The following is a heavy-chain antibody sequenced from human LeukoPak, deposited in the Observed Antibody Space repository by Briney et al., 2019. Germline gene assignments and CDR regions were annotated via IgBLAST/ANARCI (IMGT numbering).Heavy chain of an antibody. CDR2: INPSSGGT. J-gene: IGHJ4*02. CDR1: GYTFTGYY. D-gene: IGHD6-19*01. CDR3: ARGGLAVAGKTLFHFDK. Sequence: ASVKVSCKASGYTFTGYYMHWVRQAPGQGLEWMGWINPSSGGTNYAQKFQGRVTMTRDTSISTAYMEMTGLTSDDTAVFYCARGGLAVAGKTLFHFDKWGQGTLVTVSS. V-gene: IGHV1-2*02.